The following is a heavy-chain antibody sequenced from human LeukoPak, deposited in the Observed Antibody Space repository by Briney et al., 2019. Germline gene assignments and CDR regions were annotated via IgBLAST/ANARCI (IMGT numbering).Heavy chain of an antibody. CDR2: ISSDGTDK. D-gene: IGHD5-18*01. V-gene: IGHV3-30-3*01. CDR3: ILYMDADSFNS. Sequence: GGSLRLSCEASGFTFSDYALHWVRRPPGQGLEWLALISSDGTDKYYSDSVKGRFTLSRDNSKNTMFLQMSSLRPEDTAVYYCILYMDADSFNSWGQGTLVTVSS. J-gene: IGHJ4*02. CDR1: GFTFSDYA.